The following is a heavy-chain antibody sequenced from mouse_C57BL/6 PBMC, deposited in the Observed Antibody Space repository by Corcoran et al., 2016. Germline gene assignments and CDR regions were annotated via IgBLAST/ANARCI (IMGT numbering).Heavy chain of an antibody. V-gene: IGHV1S126*01. D-gene: IGHD2-2*01. J-gene: IGHJ4*01. CDR1: GYNFTSHW. CDR2: IDPSDSYT. CDR3: AREDSTGWFFDY. Sequence: VQLVQSGAEVKKPGEPLRISCEGSGYNFTSHWISWVRQMPGKGLEWMGRIDPSDSYTNYSPSFQGHVTISTDKSISTAYLQWSSLKASDSALYFCAREDSTGWFFDYWGQGTLVTVSS.